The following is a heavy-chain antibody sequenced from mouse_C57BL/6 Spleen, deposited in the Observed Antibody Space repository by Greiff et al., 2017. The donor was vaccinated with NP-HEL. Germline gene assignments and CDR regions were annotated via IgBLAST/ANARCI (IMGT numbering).Heavy chain of an antibody. Sequence: EVKLVESVAELVRPGASVKLSCTASGFNIKNTYMHWVKQRPEQGLEWIGRIDPANGNTKYAPKFQGKATITADTSSNTAYLQLSSLTSEDTAIYYCARSLYGSSSWFAYWGQGTLVTVSA. CDR2: IDPANGNT. D-gene: IGHD1-1*01. J-gene: IGHJ3*01. V-gene: IGHV14-3*01. CDR1: GFNIKNTY. CDR3: ARSLYGSSSWFAY.